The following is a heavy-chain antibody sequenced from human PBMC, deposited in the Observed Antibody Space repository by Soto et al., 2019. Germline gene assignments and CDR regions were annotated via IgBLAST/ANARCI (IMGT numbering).Heavy chain of an antibody. CDR2: IRSKANSYAT. V-gene: IGHV3-73*02. Sequence: EVQLVESGGGLVQPGGSLKLSCAASGFTFSGSAMHWVRQASGKGLEWVGRIRSKANSYATAYAASVKGRFTISRDDSKNTAYLQMNSLKTEDTAVYYCHHNDYSNRTPDYWGQGTLFTVSS. CDR1: GFTFSGSA. D-gene: IGHD4-4*01. J-gene: IGHJ4*02. CDR3: HHNDYSNRTPDY.